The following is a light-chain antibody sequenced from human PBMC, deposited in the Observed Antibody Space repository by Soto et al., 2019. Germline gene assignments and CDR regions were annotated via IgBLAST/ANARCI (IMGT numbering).Light chain of an antibody. Sequence: QSALTQAPSASGSPGQSVTISCTGNSNDVGHSSFISWYQQHPGKGPKLIIYEVSKRPSGVPDRFSGSKSGNTASLSVSGLQDEDEADYFCNAQADNGKHVFGTGTKVTVL. CDR1: SNDVGHSSF. CDR3: NAQADNGKHV. J-gene: IGLJ1*01. V-gene: IGLV2-8*01. CDR2: EVS.